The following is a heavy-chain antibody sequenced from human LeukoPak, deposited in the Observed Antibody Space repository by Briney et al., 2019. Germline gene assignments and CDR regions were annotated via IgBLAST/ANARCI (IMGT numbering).Heavy chain of an antibody. D-gene: IGHD3-16*01. CDR3: VRVRNYDYVWGSFPWGYNWFDP. Sequence: PSETLSLTCAVYGGSFSGYYWSWIRQPPGKGLEWIGYIYYSGSTNYNPSLKSRVTISVDTSKNQFSLKLSSVTAADTAVYYCVRVRNYDYVWGSFPWGYNWFDPWGQGTLVTVSS. V-gene: IGHV4-59*01. CDR1: GGSFSGYY. CDR2: IYYSGST. J-gene: IGHJ5*02.